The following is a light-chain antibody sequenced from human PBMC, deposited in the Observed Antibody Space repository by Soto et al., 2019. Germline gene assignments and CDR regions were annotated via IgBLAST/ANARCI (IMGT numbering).Light chain of an antibody. CDR1: SSDVGGYNY. CDR3: CSYAGRAGVV. CDR2: DVS. J-gene: IGLJ2*01. Sequence: QSALTQPRSVSGSPGQSVTISCTGTSSDVGGYNYVSWYQQHPGKAPKLMIYDVSKRPSGVPDRFSGSKSGNTASLTISGLQAEDEADYYCCSYAGRAGVVFGGGTKLTV. V-gene: IGLV2-11*01.